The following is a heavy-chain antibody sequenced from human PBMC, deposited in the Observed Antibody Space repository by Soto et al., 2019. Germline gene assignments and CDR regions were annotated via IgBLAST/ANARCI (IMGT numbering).Heavy chain of an antibody. CDR1: GGTFSSYA. D-gene: IGHD3-3*01. Sequence: QVQLVQSGAEVKKPGSSVKVSCKASGGTFSSYAISWVRQAPGQGLEWMGGIITIFGTATYAQKFQGRVKITADESTSTAYMELSSLRSEDTAVYYCARPRYDFWSGYFQSWFDPWGQGTLVTVSS. V-gene: IGHV1-69*01. J-gene: IGHJ5*02. CDR3: ARPRYDFWSGYFQSWFDP. CDR2: IITIFGTA.